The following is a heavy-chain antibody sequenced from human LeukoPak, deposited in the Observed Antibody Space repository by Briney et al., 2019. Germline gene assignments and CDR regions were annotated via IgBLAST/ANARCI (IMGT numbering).Heavy chain of an antibody. CDR1: GVSISSFY. Sequence: SETLSLTCSVSGVSISSFYWSWIRQSPGKGLEWIGFIHYSGSTNYNPSLKSRVTISADTSKNQFSLKLTSVTAADTAVYYCARGYYDTSGPSNTFDIWGQGTMVTVSS. J-gene: IGHJ3*02. CDR2: IHYSGST. V-gene: IGHV4-59*01. CDR3: ARGYYDTSGPSNTFDI. D-gene: IGHD3-22*01.